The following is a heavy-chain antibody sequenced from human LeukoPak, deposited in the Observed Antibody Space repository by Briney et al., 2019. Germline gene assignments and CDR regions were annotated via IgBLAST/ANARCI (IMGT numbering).Heavy chain of an antibody. CDR2: ISSSGSSI. V-gene: IGHV3-21*01. Sequence: GGSLRLSCAASRFTFSDYSMNWVRQAPGKGLEWVSTISSSGSSIFYAASVKGRFTISRDNAKNSLYLQMNSLRAEDTAVYYCARDGATTYYYYYMDVWGKGTTVTISS. CDR1: RFTFSDYS. D-gene: IGHD1-26*01. J-gene: IGHJ6*03. CDR3: ARDGATTYYYYYMDV.